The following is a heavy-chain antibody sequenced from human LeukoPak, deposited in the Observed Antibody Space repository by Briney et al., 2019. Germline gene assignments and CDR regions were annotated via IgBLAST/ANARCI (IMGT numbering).Heavy chain of an antibody. CDR1: GGSFSGYY. J-gene: IGHJ5*02. CDR2: INHSGST. Sequence: PSETLSLTCAVYGGSFSGYYWSWIRQPPGKGLEWMGEINHSGSTNYNPSLKSRVTISVDTSKNQFSLKLSSVTAADTAVYYCARGSIAAAEGSHWFDPWGQGTLVTVSS. CDR3: ARGSIAAAEGSHWFDP. D-gene: IGHD6-13*01. V-gene: IGHV4-34*01.